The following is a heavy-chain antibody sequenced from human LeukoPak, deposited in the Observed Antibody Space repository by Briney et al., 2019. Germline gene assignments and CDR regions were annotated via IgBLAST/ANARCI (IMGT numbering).Heavy chain of an antibody. Sequence: GGSRNLSWPASGFTFDHYAMHWFRQAPGKGLDWVSLISADGATTFYADSVKGRSTISRDNSKNSLYLQMNSLRTEDTALYYCAKDIHDRGYADCWGQGTLVTVSS. V-gene: IGHV3-43*02. CDR3: AKDIHDRGYADC. D-gene: IGHD3-22*01. CDR2: ISADGATT. J-gene: IGHJ4*02. CDR1: GFTFDHYA.